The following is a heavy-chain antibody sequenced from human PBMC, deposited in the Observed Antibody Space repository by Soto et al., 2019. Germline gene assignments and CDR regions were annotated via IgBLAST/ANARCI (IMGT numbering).Heavy chain of an antibody. J-gene: IGHJ4*02. V-gene: IGHV3-21*01. Sequence: GGSLRLSCAASGFSFASYSMNWLRQAPGKGLEWVSSISSKPNRTSFYIHYAESVKGRFTISRDNAKDSLYLQMKTLRAEDTGVYYCARGVRDAYWGQGTLGPVSS. CDR3: ARGVRDAY. D-gene: IGHD3-10*01. CDR1: GFSFASYS. CDR2: ISSKPNRTSFYI.